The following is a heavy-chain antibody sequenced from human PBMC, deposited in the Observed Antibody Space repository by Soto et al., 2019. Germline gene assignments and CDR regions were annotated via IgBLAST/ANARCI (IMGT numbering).Heavy chain of an antibody. V-gene: IGHV1-18*01. CDR3: AREGAAPYYYYGMDI. J-gene: IGHJ6*02. D-gene: IGHD6-25*01. CDR2: ISSYNGNT. Sequence: ASVKVSCKASGNTVPNYAIHWVRQAPGQRLEWMGWISSYNGNTNYAQTFQGRVTMTTDTSTSTAYMELRSLRSDDTAVYYCAREGAAPYYYYGMDIWGQGTPVTVSS. CDR1: GNTVPNYA.